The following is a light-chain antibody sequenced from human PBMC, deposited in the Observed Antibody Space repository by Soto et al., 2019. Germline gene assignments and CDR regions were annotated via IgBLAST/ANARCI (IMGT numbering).Light chain of an antibody. V-gene: IGKV3-20*01. Sequence: EIVLTQSPGTLSLSLGERATLSCRASQSVSSNFLAWFQQKPGQAPRLLIYGASSRATGIPDRFSGSGSGTDFTLSISRLEAEDFAVYYCQQYGTSPRTFGQGTKVDI. J-gene: IGKJ1*01. CDR1: QSVSSNF. CDR2: GAS. CDR3: QQYGTSPRT.